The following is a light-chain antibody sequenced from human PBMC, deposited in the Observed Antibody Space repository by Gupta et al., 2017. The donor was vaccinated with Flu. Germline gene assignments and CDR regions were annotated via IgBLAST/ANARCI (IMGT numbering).Light chain of an antibody. CDR1: DGGGYNY. V-gene: IGLV2-14*04. CDR3: RSYTSSSTV. CDR2: DGS. Sequence: PGKSTTTSCTGSDGGGYNYCSWTQQDPGNDHNLMIYDGSYRTAGVAIRFSGSKSGTTAALTIAGLQAEDEDEYYCRSYTSSSTVFGTGTKVTVL. J-gene: IGLJ1*01.